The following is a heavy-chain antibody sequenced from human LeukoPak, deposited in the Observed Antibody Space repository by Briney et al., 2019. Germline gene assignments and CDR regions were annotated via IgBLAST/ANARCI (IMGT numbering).Heavy chain of an antibody. CDR3: AKDKMDYGDYSRCDY. Sequence: PGGSLRLSCAASGFTFSSYAMSWVRQAPGKGLEWVSAISGSGGSTYYADSVKGRFTISRDNSKNTLYLQMISLRAEDTAVYYCAKDKMDYGDYSRCDYWGQGTLVTVSS. CDR2: ISGSGGST. CDR1: GFTFSSYA. V-gene: IGHV3-23*01. D-gene: IGHD4-17*01. J-gene: IGHJ4*02.